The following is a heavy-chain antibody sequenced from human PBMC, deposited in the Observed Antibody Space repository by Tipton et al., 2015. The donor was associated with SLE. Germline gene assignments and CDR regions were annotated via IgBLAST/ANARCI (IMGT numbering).Heavy chain of an antibody. V-gene: IGHV3-43*01. CDR3: AKGHYSSSWYADY. D-gene: IGHD6-13*01. CDR1: GFSFDDYT. Sequence: SLRLSCATSGFSFDDYTMHWVRQTPERGLEWVSLISWDGGNIYYADSVKGRFTISRDNTKNSLYLQMSSLRTEDTALYYCAKGHYSSSWYADYWGQGTLVTVSS. J-gene: IGHJ4*02. CDR2: ISWDGGNI.